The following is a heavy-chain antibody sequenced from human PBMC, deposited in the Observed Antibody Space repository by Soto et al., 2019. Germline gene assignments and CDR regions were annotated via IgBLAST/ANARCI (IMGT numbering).Heavy chain of an antibody. D-gene: IGHD3-3*01. CDR3: AKDLGADFWRGYYYYGMDV. J-gene: IGHJ6*02. V-gene: IGHV3-23*01. CDR1: GFTFSSYA. CDR2: ISGSGGST. Sequence: EVQLLESGGGLVQPGGSLRLSCAASGFTFSSYAMSWVRQAPGKGLEWVSAISGSGGSTYYADSVKGRFTISRDNSKNTLYLQMNSLRAEDTAVYYCAKDLGADFWRGYYYYGMDVWGQGTTVTVSS.